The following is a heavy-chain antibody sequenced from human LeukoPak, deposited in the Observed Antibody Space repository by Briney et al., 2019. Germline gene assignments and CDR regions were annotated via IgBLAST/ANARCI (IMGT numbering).Heavy chain of an antibody. J-gene: IGHJ5*02. CDR2: VNPNSGDT. CDR3: ATGGQLVSNWFDP. CDR1: GYTFTGYH. Sequence: ASVKVSCKASGYTFTGYHMHWVRQAPGQGLEWMGRVNPNSGDTNYAQKFQGRVTMTRDTSISTAYMELSRLRSDDTAVYYCATGGQLVSNWFDPWGQGTLVTVSS. D-gene: IGHD6-13*01. V-gene: IGHV1-2*06.